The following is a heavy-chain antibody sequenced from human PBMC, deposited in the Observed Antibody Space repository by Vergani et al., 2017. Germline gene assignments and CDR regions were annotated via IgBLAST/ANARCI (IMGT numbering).Heavy chain of an antibody. J-gene: IGHJ4*02. V-gene: IGHV3-23*01. CDR1: GITFSSYA. D-gene: IGHD4-17*01. Sequence: EVQLLESGGGLVQPGGSLRLSCAASGITFSSYAMSWVRQAPGKGLEWVSGISGGGGSTYYADSVKDRFTISRDNSKNTLYLQMNSLRAEDTAVYYCATRRGDYGSVDYWGQGTLVTVSS. CDR3: ATRRGDYGSVDY. CDR2: ISGGGGST.